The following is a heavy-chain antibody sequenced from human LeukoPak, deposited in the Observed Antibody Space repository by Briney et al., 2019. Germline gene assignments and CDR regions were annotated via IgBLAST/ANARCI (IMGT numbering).Heavy chain of an antibody. CDR3: ARCVYDILTGYYRLVDY. V-gene: IGHV1-69*13. CDR1: GYTFTGYY. D-gene: IGHD3-9*01. Sequence: ASVKVSCKASGYTFTGYYIHWVRQAPGQGLEWMGGIIPIFGTAKYAQKFQGRVTITADESTSTAYMELINLRSEDTAVYYGARCVYDILTGYYRLVDYWGQGTLVTVSS. CDR2: IIPIFGTA. J-gene: IGHJ4*02.